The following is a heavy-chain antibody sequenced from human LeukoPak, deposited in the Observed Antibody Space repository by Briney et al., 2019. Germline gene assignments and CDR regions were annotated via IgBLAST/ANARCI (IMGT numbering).Heavy chain of an antibody. V-gene: IGHV4-39*01. Sequence: PSEILSLTCTVSGGSISSNSFYWGWIRQPPGKGLEWIGSIYYSGSTYYNPSLKSRVTISVDTSKNQFSLKLSSVTVADTAVYYCARNRYYYGSGNYGVPNWFDPWGQGTLVTVSS. CDR1: GGSISSNSFY. D-gene: IGHD3-10*01. CDR2: IYYSGST. J-gene: IGHJ5*02. CDR3: ARNRYYYGSGNYGVPNWFDP.